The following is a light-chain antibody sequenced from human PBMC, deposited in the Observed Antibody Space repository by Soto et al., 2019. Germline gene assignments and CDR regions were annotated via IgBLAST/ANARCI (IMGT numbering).Light chain of an antibody. J-gene: IGLJ1*01. CDR3: QVLDSSGDHYV. CDR1: NIGTKS. CDR2: DDS. Sequence: SYELTQPPSVSVAPGPTAKFTCGGKNIGTKSVQWYQQKSGQAPVLVVYDDSDRHSGIPERFSGSNFGNTATLTISNVESGDEADYYCQVLDSSGDHYVFGTGTNLPAL. V-gene: IGLV3-21*02.